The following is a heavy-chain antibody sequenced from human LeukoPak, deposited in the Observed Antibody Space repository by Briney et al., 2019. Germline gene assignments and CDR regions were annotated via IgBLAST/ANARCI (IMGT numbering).Heavy chain of an antibody. CDR1: GFTFSSYG. CDR2: ISYDGSNK. Sequence: GRSLRLSCAASGFTFSSYGMHWVRQAPAKGLEWVAIISYDGSNKYYADSVKGRFTISRDNSKNTLYLQMSSLRAEDTAVYYCAKSTTVTQRGYFDYWGQGTLVTVSS. J-gene: IGHJ4*02. CDR3: AKSTTVTQRGYFDY. V-gene: IGHV3-30*18. D-gene: IGHD4-17*01.